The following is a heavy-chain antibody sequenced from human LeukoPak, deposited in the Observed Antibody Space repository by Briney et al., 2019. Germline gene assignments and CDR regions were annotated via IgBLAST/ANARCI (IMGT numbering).Heavy chain of an antibody. CDR3: ARERVPAAIWSRSKAFDI. V-gene: IGHV1-18*01. CDR1: GYTFNTYG. D-gene: IGHD2-2*02. CDR2: ISAYNGNT. Sequence: GASVKVSCKTSGYTFNTYGIAWVRQAPGQGLERMGWISAYNGNTNYAQNLQDRVTMTTDTSTTTAYMELRNLRSDDTAVYYCARERVPAAIWSRSKAFDIWGQGTMVTVSS. J-gene: IGHJ3*02.